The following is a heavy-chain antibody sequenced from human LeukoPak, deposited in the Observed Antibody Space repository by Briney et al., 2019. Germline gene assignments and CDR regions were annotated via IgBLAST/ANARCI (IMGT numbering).Heavy chain of an antibody. D-gene: IGHD4-23*01. J-gene: IGHJ6*03. CDR3: ASGYGGNLYYYYMDV. V-gene: IGHV4-59*01. CDR1: GGSISSYY. Sequence: PSETLSLTCTVSGGSISSYYWSWIRQPPGKGLEWIGYIYYSGSTNYNPSLKSRVTISVDTSKNQFSLKLSSVTAADTAMYYCASGYGGNLYYYYMDVWGKGTTVTVSS. CDR2: IYYSGST.